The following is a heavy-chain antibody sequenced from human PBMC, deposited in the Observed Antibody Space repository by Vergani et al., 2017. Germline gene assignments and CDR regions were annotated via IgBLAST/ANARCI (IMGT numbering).Heavy chain of an antibody. CDR2: IDPSDSYT. CDR3: ARLGLSLYTMVRGFDP. D-gene: IGHD3-10*01. J-gene: IGHJ5*02. CDR1: GYSFTSYW. Sequence: EVQLVQSGAEVKKPGESLKISCKGSGYSFTSYWISWVRQMPGKGLEWMGRIDPSDSYTNYSPSFQGHVTISADKSISTAYLQWSSLKASDTAMYYCARLGLSLYTMVRGFDPWGQGTLVTVSS. V-gene: IGHV5-10-1*01.